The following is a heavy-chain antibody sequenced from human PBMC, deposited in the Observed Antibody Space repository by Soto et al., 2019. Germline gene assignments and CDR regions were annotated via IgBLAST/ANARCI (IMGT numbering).Heavy chain of an antibody. CDR1: GGSFSGYY. CDR3: AGHRVKIYDFWSGYGDWFDP. J-gene: IGHJ5*02. D-gene: IGHD3-3*01. CDR2: INHSGST. Sequence: QVQLQQWGAGLLKPSETLSLTCAVYGGSFSGYYWSWIRQPPGQGLEWIGEINHSGSTNYNPSPKSRVTISVDTAKNQFSLKLSSVTAADTAVYYCAGHRVKIYDFWSGYGDWFDPWGQGTLVTVSS. V-gene: IGHV4-34*01.